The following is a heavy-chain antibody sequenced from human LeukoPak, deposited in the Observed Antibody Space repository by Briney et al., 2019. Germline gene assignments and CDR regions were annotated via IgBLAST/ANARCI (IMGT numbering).Heavy chain of an antibody. CDR3: AGGNDDSKLHH. D-gene: IGHD3-22*01. CDR1: GDSVTSGNYY. V-gene: IGHV4-31*03. Sequence: PSETLSLTCSVSGDSVTSGNYYWSWIRQHPEKGPECIGHIHHSGTIYYNPSLLRRATISVDASKNQFSLRLSSVTAADTALYYCAGGNDDSKLHHWGQGTLVTVSS. CDR2: IHHSGTI. J-gene: IGHJ1*01.